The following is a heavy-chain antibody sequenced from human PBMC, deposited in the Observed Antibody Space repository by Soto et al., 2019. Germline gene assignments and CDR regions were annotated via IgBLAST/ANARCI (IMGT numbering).Heavy chain of an antibody. J-gene: IGHJ4*02. V-gene: IGHV1-3*01. CDR2: INAGNGNT. D-gene: IGHD6-6*01. Sequence: ASVKVSCKASGYTFTSYAMHWVRQAPGQRLEWMGWINAGNGNTKYSQKFQGRVTITRDTSASTAYMELSSLRSEDTAVYYCARTLSIAARTGKYCFDYLGRGTLVPVSS. CDR1: GYTFTSYA. CDR3: ARTLSIAARTGKYCFDY.